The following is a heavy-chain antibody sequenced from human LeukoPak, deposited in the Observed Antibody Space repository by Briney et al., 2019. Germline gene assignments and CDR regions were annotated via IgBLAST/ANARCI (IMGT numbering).Heavy chain of an antibody. CDR3: AKDFFGIGVAARYFDY. J-gene: IGHJ4*02. V-gene: IGHV3-30*18. D-gene: IGHD6-6*01. Sequence: GGSLRLSCAASGFTFSSYGMHWVRQAPGKGLEWVAVISYDGSNKYYADSVKGRFTISRDNSKHTLYLQMNSLRAEDTAVYYCAKDFFGIGVAARYFDYWGQGTLVTVSS. CDR2: ISYDGSNK. CDR1: GFTFSSYG.